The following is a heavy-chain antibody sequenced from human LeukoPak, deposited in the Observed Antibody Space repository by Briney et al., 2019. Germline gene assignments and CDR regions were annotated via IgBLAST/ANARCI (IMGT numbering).Heavy chain of an antibody. J-gene: IGHJ6*03. CDR3: ARDGVPSVSSWYGGGYYYYYMDV. V-gene: IGHV1-18*01. CDR2: ISAYNGNT. CDR1: GYSFTSYG. D-gene: IGHD6-13*01. Sequence: ASVTVPRKASGYSFTSYGISWMRQAPGQGSEWVGWISAYNGNTNYAQKLQGSVSMTTDTSTSTAYMELRSLRSDDTAVYCCARDGVPSVSSWYGGGYYYYYMDVWGKGTTVTVSS.